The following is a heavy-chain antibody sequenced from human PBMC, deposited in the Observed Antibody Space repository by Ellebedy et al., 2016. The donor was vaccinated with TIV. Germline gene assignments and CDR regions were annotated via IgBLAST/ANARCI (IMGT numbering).Heavy chain of an antibody. CDR3: ARARLPLGELSPGY. D-gene: IGHD3-16*02. V-gene: IGHV3-33*05. CDR2: ISVDGSNE. J-gene: IGHJ4*02. CDR1: GFTFSNYG. Sequence: PGGPLRLSCAVSGFTFSNYGMHWVRQTPGKGLEWVALISVDGSNEYYADSVKGRFTISRDTSKNTLFLQMSSLRVEDTAVYYCARARLPLGELSPGYWGQGTLVTVSS.